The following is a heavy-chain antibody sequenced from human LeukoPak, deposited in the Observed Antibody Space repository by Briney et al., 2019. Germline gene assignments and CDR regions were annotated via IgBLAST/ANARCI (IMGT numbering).Heavy chain of an antibody. CDR1: GLTFSTSG. CDR2: IGPTGSDR. CDR3: ATETNGRHYDY. Sequence: PGGSLRLSCTASGLTFSTSGFDWVHQAPGKGLEWVASIGPTGSDRYHADSIKGRFTISRDIANNFLYLQMNSLRAEDTAVYYCATETNGRHYDYWGQGTLLTVSS. V-gene: IGHV3-21*06. J-gene: IGHJ4*02. D-gene: IGHD1-14*01.